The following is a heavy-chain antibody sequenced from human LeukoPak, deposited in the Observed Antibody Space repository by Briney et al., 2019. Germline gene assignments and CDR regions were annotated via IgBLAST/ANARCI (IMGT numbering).Heavy chain of an antibody. V-gene: IGHV3-23*01. Sequence: GGSLRLSCAASGFTFSSYAMSWVRQAPGKGLEWVSAISGSGGSTYYADSVKGRFTISRDNSKNTLYLQMNSLRAEDTAVYYCTKDPGLDDDPFFDYWGQGTLVTVSS. J-gene: IGHJ4*02. CDR2: ISGSGGST. CDR3: TKDPGLDDDPFFDY. CDR1: GFTFSSYA. D-gene: IGHD3/OR15-3a*01.